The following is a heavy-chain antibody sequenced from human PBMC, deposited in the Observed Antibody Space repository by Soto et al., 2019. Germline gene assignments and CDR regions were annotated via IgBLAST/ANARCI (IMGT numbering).Heavy chain of an antibody. Sequence: QVHLVQSGAEVKNPGASVKVSCKASGYSFTRYGIGWARQAPGQGLEWMGWINAYNGNTNYAQNLQGRLTLTTDTSTTTAYMALMSLRSTDTAIYYCAMVEVYVTPSPQDVWGQGTTVTFSS. CDR3: AMVEVYVTPSPQDV. J-gene: IGHJ6*02. CDR1: GYSFTRYG. CDR2: INAYNGNT. V-gene: IGHV1-18*01. D-gene: IGHD3-16*01.